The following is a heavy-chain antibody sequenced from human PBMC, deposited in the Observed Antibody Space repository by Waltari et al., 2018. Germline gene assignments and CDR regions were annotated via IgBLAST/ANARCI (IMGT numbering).Heavy chain of an antibody. Sequence: QVQLQASGPGLVKPSETLSLTCTVSGGSISSYYWSWIRQPPGKGLEWIGYIYYSGSTNYNPSLKSRVTISVDTSKNQFSLKLSSVTAADTAVYYCARDGRASGWPAGLGYWGQGTLVTVSS. CDR1: GGSISSYY. D-gene: IGHD6-19*01. CDR3: ARDGRASGWPAGLGY. V-gene: IGHV4-59*01. CDR2: IYYSGST. J-gene: IGHJ4*02.